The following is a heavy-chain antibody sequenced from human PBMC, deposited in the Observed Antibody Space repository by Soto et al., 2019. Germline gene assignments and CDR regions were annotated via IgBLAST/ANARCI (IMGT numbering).Heavy chain of an antibody. J-gene: IGHJ4*02. V-gene: IGHV4-30-4*01. CDR1: GGSISSGDYY. Sequence: SETLSLTCTVSGGSISSGDYYWSWIRQPPGKGLEWIGYIYYSGSTYYNPSLKSRVTISVDTSKNQFSLKLSSVTAADTAVYYCATAHSSDYGSSGYLDYLRQVNLVTVS. CDR3: ATAHSSDYGSSGYLDY. D-gene: IGHD3-22*01. CDR2: IYYSGST.